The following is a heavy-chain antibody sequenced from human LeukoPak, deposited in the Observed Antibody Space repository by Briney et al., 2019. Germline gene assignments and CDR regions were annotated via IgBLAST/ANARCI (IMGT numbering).Heavy chain of an antibody. CDR3: ARGDGYNHGFFDY. V-gene: IGHV3-33*01. CDR2: IWYDGSRT. J-gene: IGHJ4*02. Sequence: PGGSLRLSCAASVFTFSNYGMRWVRQAPGKGLEWVAVIWYDGSRTYYPDSVKGRFTISRDNSKNTVYLQMNSLRAEDTTLYYCARGDGYNHGFFDYWGQGTLVTVSS. CDR1: VFTFSNYG. D-gene: IGHD5-24*01.